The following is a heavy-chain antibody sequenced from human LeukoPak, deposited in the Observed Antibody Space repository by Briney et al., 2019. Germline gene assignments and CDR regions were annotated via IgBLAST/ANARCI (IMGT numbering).Heavy chain of an antibody. Sequence: GGSLRLSCVASGFNFSDYAMNWVRQAPGKGLEWVSAISGIGGTTHYADSVKGRFAISRDNSKNTLSLQMSHLRHEDTARYYCAKDRYSNYGNWFDPWGQGTQVTVFS. V-gene: IGHV3-23*01. CDR3: AKDRYSNYGNWFDP. J-gene: IGHJ5*02. CDR2: ISGIGGTT. CDR1: GFNFSDYA. D-gene: IGHD4-11*01.